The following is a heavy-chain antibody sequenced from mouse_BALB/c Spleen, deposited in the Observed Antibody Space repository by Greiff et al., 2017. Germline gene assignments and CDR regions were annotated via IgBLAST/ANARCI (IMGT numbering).Heavy chain of an antibody. CDR2: IYPGDGDT. CDR3: ARDYYGSSEFVY. J-gene: IGHJ3*01. D-gene: IGHD1-1*01. Sequence: QVQLQQSGAELVRPGSSVKISCKASGYAFSSYWMNWVKQRPGQGLEWIGQIYPGDGDTNYNGKFKGKATLTADKSSSTAYMQLSSLTSEDSAVYFCARDYYGSSEFVYWGQGTLVTVSA. V-gene: IGHV1-80*01. CDR1: GYAFSSYW.